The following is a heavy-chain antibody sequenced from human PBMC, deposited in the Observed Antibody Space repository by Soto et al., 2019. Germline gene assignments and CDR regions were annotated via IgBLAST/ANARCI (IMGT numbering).Heavy chain of an antibody. CDR1: GFTFSSYW. CDR3: APAMSGSYTVGGYFDY. V-gene: IGHV3-74*01. J-gene: IGHJ4*02. CDR2: INSDGSST. D-gene: IGHD3-10*01. Sequence: GGSLRLSCAASGFTFSSYWMHWVRQAPGKGLVWVSRINSDGSSTSYADSVKGRFTISRDNAKNTLYLQMNSLRAEDTAVYYCAPAMSGSYTVGGYFDYWGQGTLVTVSS.